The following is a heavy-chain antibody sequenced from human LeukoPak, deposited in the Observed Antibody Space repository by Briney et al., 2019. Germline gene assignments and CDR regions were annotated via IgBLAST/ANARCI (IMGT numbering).Heavy chain of an antibody. V-gene: IGHV3-30*04. CDR3: ARVLNHYYDSSGFDY. J-gene: IGHJ4*02. CDR1: GFTFSSYA. CDR2: ISYDGSNK. Sequence: GRSLRLSCAASGFTFSSYAMHWVRQAPGKGLEWVAVISYDGSNKYYADSVKGRFTISRDNSKNTLYLQMNSLRAEDTAVYYCARVLNHYYDSSGFDYWGQGTLVTVSS. D-gene: IGHD3-22*01.